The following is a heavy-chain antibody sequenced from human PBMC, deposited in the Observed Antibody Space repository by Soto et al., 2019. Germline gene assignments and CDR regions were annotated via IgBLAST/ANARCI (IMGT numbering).Heavy chain of an antibody. J-gene: IGHJ3*02. Sequence: GGSLRLSCAASGFTFSSYSMNWVRQAPGKGLEWVSYISSSSSTIYYADSVKGRFTISRDNAKNSLYLQMNSLRAEDTAVYYCVCDFWSGYYTESGTRVHSFDIWGQGTMVTVSS. CDR1: GFTFSSYS. CDR3: VCDFWSGYYTESGTRVHSFDI. D-gene: IGHD3-3*01. V-gene: IGHV3-48*01. CDR2: ISSSSSTI.